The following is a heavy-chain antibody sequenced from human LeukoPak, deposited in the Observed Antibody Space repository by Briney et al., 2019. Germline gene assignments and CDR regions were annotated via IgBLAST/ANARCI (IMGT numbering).Heavy chain of an antibody. D-gene: IGHD6-19*01. CDR3: ARDSITGYSSGWYVFDC. CDR2: INHSGST. Sequence: SETLSLTCAVYGGSFSGYYWSWIRQPPGKGLEWIGEINHSGSTNYNPSLKSRVTISVDTSKNQFSLKLSSVTAADTAVYYCARDSITGYSSGWYVFDCWGQGTLVTVSS. V-gene: IGHV4-34*01. J-gene: IGHJ4*02. CDR1: GGSFSGYY.